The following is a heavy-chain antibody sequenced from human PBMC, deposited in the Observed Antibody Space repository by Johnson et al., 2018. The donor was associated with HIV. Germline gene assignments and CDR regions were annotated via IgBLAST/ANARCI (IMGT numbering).Heavy chain of an antibody. Sequence: VQLVESGGDVVQPGKSLRLSCAASGFTFDDYGMSWVRQAPWKGLEWVSGINWNGGSTGYADSVKGRFTISRDNAKNSLHLQMNSLRAEDTALYYCARVIGYDSSGKAFDIWGRGTMVTVSS. CDR3: ARVIGYDSSGKAFDI. J-gene: IGHJ3*02. CDR1: GFTFDDYG. D-gene: IGHD3-22*01. V-gene: IGHV3-20*04. CDR2: INWNGGST.